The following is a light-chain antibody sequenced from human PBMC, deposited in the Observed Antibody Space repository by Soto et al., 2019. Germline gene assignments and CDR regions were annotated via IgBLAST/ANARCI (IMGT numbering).Light chain of an antibody. CDR1: QNIRSNY. V-gene: IGKV3-20*01. Sequence: EIVLTQSPGTLSLSPGQRGTLSCRASQNIRSNYVAWYQQKPGQAPRLLIYGTSSRATGIPDRFSGSGSGTDFTLTISRLEPEDFAVYYCQQYGNSPITFGQGTKVDIK. J-gene: IGKJ1*01. CDR3: QQYGNSPIT. CDR2: GTS.